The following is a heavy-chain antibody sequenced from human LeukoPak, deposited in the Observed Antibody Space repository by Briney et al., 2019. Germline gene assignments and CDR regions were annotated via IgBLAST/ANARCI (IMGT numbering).Heavy chain of an antibody. J-gene: IGHJ3*02. V-gene: IGHV3-48*02. CDR1: GFTFSSYS. Sequence: GGSLRLSCAASGFTFSSYSMNWVRQAPGKGLEWVSYISSSSSTIYYADSVKGRFTISRDNAKNSLYLQMNSLRDEDTAVYYCARSREEWELLVLTFDIWGQGTMVTVSS. D-gene: IGHD1-26*01. CDR3: ARSREEWELLVLTFDI. CDR2: ISSSSSTI.